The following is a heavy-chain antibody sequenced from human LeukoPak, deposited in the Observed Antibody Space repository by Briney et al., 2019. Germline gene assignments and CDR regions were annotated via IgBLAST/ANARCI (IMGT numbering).Heavy chain of an antibody. D-gene: IGHD6-13*01. CDR2: ICSSSSYT. V-gene: IGHV3-11*06. J-gene: IGHJ4*02. Sequence: GGSLRLSCAASGFTFSDYYMSWIRQAPGKGLEWVSYICSSSSYTNYADSVKGRFTISRDNAKNSLYLQMNSLRAEDTAVYYCARANLKIAAAGPIDYWGQGTLVTVSS. CDR3: ARANLKIAAAGPIDY. CDR1: GFTFSDYY.